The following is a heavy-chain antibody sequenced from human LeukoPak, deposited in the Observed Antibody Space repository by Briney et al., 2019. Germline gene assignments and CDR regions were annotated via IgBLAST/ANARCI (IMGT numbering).Heavy chain of an antibody. J-gene: IGHJ3*02. D-gene: IGHD3-3*01. CDR2: FYITGST. CDR3: ARGTYYDFWSGYSSLGAFDI. Sequence: PSETLSLTCTVSGGSISDYYWSWIRQPAGKGLEWIGRFYITGSTNYNPSLRSRITMSIDTSKNQFSLNLSSVTAADTAVYYCARGTYYDFWSGYSSLGAFDIWGQGTMVTVSS. V-gene: IGHV4-4*07. CDR1: GGSISDYY.